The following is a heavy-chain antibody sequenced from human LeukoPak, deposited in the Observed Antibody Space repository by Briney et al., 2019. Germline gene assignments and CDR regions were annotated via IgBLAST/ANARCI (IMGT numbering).Heavy chain of an antibody. J-gene: IGHJ6*02. D-gene: IGHD3-10*01. Sequence: GGSLRLSCAASGFTFSSYAMSWVRQAPGKGLEWVSAISGSGGSTYYADSVKGRFTISRDNSKNPLYLQMNSLRAEDTAVYYCAKLPRIFGESGLDYYYYGMDVWGQGTTVTVSS. CDR1: GFTFSSYA. CDR2: ISGSGGST. CDR3: AKLPRIFGESGLDYYYYGMDV. V-gene: IGHV3-23*01.